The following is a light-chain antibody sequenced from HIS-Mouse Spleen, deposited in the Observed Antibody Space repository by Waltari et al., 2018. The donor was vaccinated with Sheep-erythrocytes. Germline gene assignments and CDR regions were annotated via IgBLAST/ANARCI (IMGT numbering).Light chain of an antibody. CDR2: DVS. CDR3: SSYTSSSTLDWV. J-gene: IGLJ3*02. Sequence: QSALTQPASVSGSPGQSITISCTGTSSDVGGYNYVSWDQQHPGKAPKPMIYDVSNRPSRVANRFSGSKPGNTASLTISGLQAEDDADYYCSSYTSSSTLDWVFGGGTKLTVL. CDR1: SSDVGGYNY. V-gene: IGLV2-14*03.